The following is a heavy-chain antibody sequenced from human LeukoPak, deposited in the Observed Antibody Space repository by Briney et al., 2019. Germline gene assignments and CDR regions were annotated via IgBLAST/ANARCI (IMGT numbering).Heavy chain of an antibody. J-gene: IGHJ1*01. V-gene: IGHV4-34*01. CDR3: ARGPTYYYDSSGYSFFFQH. Sequence: SETLSLTRAVYGGSFSGYYWSWIRQPPGKGLEWIGEINDSGSTNYNPSLKSRVTISVDTSKNQFSLKLSSVTAADTAVYYCARGPTYYYDSSGYSFFFQHWGQGTLVTVSS. CDR1: GGSFSGYY. D-gene: IGHD3-22*01. CDR2: INDSGST.